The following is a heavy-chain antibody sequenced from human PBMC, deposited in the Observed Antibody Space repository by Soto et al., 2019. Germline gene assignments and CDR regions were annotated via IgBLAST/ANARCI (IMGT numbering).Heavy chain of an antibody. J-gene: IGHJ6*02. V-gene: IGHV1-18*01. CDR2: ISAYNGNT. D-gene: IGHD2-2*02. CDR3: ARERSLVVPGVIPNYYYYGLDV. CDR1: GYTFTSYG. Sequence: QAQLVQSGAEVKKPGASVKVSCKASGYTFTSYGISWVRQAPGQGLVWMGWISAYNGNTDYAQNLQGRVTMTTDTSTSTAYMELRSLRSDDTAVYYCARERSLVVPGVIPNYYYYGLDVWGQGTTVTVS.